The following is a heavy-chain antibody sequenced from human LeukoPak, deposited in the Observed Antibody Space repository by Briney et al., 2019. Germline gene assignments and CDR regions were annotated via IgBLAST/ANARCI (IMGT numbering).Heavy chain of an antibody. CDR1: VGSFSGYY. V-gene: IGHV4-34*01. CDR3: ARGVAGSRYYDFWSGLRAKNWFDP. J-gene: IGHJ5*02. D-gene: IGHD3-3*01. Sequence: PSETLSLTCAVYVGSFSGYYWSWIRQPPGKGLEWIGEIKHSGSTNYNPSLKSRVTISVDTSKNQFSLKLSSVTAADTAVYYCARGVAGSRYYDFWSGLRAKNWFDPWGQGTLVTVSS. CDR2: IKHSGST.